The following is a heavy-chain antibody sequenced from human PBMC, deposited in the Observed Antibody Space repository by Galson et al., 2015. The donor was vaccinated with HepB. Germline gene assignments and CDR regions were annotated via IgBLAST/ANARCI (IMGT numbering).Heavy chain of an antibody. CDR2: ISSSSSYI. CDR3: ARDFPFDSYGYTPYYGMDV. V-gene: IGHV3-21*01. Sequence: SLRLSCAASGFTFSSYSMNWVRQAPGKGLEWVSSISSSSSYIYYADSVKGRFTISRDNAKNSLYLQMSSLRAEDTAVYYCARDFPFDSYGYTPYYGMDVWGQGTTVTVSS. CDR1: GFTFSSYS. D-gene: IGHD5-18*01. J-gene: IGHJ6*02.